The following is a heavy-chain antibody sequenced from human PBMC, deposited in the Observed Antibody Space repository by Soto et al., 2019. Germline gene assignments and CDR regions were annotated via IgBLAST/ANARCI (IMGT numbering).Heavy chain of an antibody. CDR3: ARDRRLSSVVITFRFDP. V-gene: IGHV3-33*01. CDR1: GFTFSSYG. D-gene: IGHD3-22*01. CDR2: IWYDGSNK. J-gene: IGHJ5*02. Sequence: QVQLVESGGGVVQPGRSLRLSCAASGFTFSSYGMHWVRQAPGKGLEWVAVIWYDGSNKYYADSVKGRFTISRDNSKNALYLQMNSLRAEETAVYYCARDRRLSSVVITFRFDPWGQGTLVTVSS.